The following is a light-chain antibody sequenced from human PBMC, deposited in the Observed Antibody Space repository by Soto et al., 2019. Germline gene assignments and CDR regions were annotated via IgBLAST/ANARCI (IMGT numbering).Light chain of an antibody. CDR1: QGISSY. Sequence: DIQLTQSPSFLSASVGDRVTITCRASQGISSYLAWYQQKPGKAPKLLIYAASTLQSGVPSRFSGSGSGTAFTLTISSLQPEDFATYYCQHLNSYPLTFGGGTKVEIK. V-gene: IGKV1-9*01. CDR3: QHLNSYPLT. J-gene: IGKJ4*01. CDR2: AAS.